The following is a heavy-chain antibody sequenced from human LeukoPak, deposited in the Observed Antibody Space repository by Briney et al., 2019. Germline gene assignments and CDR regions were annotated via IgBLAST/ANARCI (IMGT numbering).Heavy chain of an antibody. D-gene: IGHD6-19*01. CDR3: ARAVAGRLGWFDP. V-gene: IGHV3-74*01. Sequence: PSEGSLRLSCAASGFTFSSYWMHWVRQAPGKGLVWVSRINSDGSSTSYADSVKGRFTISRDNAKNTLYLQMNSLRAEDTAVYYCARAVAGRLGWFDPWGQGTLVTVSS. J-gene: IGHJ5*02. CDR2: INSDGSST. CDR1: GFTFSSYW.